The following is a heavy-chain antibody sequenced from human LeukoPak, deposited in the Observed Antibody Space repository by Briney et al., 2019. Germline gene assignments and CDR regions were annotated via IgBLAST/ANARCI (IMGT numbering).Heavy chain of an antibody. Sequence: SQTLSLTCTVSGGSISSGSYYWSWIRQPAGKGLEWIGRIYTSGSTNYNPSLKSRVTISVDTSKNQFSLKLSSVTAADTAVYYCARGVGGVDYWGQGTLVTVSS. CDR2: IYTSGST. D-gene: IGHD3-10*01. CDR3: ARGVGGVDY. J-gene: IGHJ4*02. CDR1: GGSISSGSYY. V-gene: IGHV4-61*02.